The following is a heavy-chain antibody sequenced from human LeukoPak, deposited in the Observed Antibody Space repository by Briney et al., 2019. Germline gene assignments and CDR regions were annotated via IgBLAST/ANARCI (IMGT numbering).Heavy chain of an antibody. CDR3: ARRIAVAGTVSLMGWFDP. Sequence: SETLSLTCAVYGGSFSGYYWSWIRQPPGKGLEWIGEINHSGSTNYNPSLKSRVTISVDTSKNQFSLKLSSVTAADTAVYYCARRIAVAGTVSLMGWFDPWGQGTLVTVSS. V-gene: IGHV4-34*01. CDR2: INHSGST. J-gene: IGHJ5*02. D-gene: IGHD6-19*01. CDR1: GGSFSGYY.